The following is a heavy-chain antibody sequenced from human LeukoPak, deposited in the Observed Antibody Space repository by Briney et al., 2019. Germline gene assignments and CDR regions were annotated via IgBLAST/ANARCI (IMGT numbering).Heavy chain of an antibody. V-gene: IGHV4-4*02. J-gene: IGHJ4*02. CDR3: ARGVWIYSY. D-gene: IGHD5-12*01. CDR1: GGSISSSYW. Sequence: SGTLSLTCTVSGGSISSSYWWSWVRQPPGMGLEWIGEIFHTGSTNYNPSLKSRLTISVDKSKNQFSLKLTSVTAADTAVYYCARGVWIYSYWGQGTLVTVS. CDR2: IFHTGST.